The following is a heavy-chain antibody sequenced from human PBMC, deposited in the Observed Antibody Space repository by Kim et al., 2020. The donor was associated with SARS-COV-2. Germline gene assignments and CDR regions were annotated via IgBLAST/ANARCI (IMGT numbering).Heavy chain of an antibody. D-gene: IGHD3-10*01. Sequence: SETLSLTCTVSGGSISSYYWSWIRQPPGKGLEWIGYIYYSGSTNYNPSLKSRVTISVDTSKNQFSLKLSSVTAADTAVYYCARAHTEGLLWLGDRAFDI. CDR2: IYYSGST. CDR3: ARAHTEGLLWLGDRAFDI. CDR1: GGSISSYY. J-gene: IGHJ3*02. V-gene: IGHV4-59*12.